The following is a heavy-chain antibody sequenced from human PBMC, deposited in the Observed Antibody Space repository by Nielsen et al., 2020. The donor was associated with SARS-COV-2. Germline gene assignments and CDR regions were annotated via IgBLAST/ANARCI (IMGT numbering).Heavy chain of an antibody. CDR2: IIPIFGTP. V-gene: IGHV1-69*13. D-gene: IGHD2-15*01. CDR1: AGTFSNYA. J-gene: IGHJ4*02. Sequence: SVKVSCKASAGTFSNYAISWVRQAPGQGLEWMGGIIPIFGTPNYAQKFQGRVTITADDSTTSAFMELRSLRSEDTAVYYCATPVGYCSGGSCYDYWGQGTLVTVSS. CDR3: ATPVGYCSGGSCYDY.